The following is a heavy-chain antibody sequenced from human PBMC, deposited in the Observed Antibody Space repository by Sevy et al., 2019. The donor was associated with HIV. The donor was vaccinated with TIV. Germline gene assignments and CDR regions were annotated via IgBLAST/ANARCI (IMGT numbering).Heavy chain of an antibody. V-gene: IGHV3-23*01. Sequence: GGSLRLSCAASGFTFSSYAMSWVRQAPGKGLEWVSGVSVNGASIYYADSVKGRFTISRDNSKNTLYLQMNSLRAEDTAVYYCAKLSGYKIFDRFDMWGQGTMVTVSS. D-gene: IGHD6-25*01. CDR2: VSVNGASI. CDR3: AKLSGYKIFDRFDM. CDR1: GFTFSSYA. J-gene: IGHJ3*02.